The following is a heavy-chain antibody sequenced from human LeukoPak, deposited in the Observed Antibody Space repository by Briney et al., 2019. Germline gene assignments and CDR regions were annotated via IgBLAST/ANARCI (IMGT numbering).Heavy chain of an antibody. CDR3: AKDRLRLGYCSGGSCFAPLDY. Sequence: GGYLRLSCAASGFTFSSYGMHWVRQAPGKGLEWVAVISYDGSNKYYADSVKGRFTISRDNSKNTLYLQMNSLRAEDTAVYYCAKDRLRLGYCSGGSCFAPLDYWGQGTLVTVSS. J-gene: IGHJ4*02. V-gene: IGHV3-30*18. CDR2: ISYDGSNK. CDR1: GFTFSSYG. D-gene: IGHD2-15*01.